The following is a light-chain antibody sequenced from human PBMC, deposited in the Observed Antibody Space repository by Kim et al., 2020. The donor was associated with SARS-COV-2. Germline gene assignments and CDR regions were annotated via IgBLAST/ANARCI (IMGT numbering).Light chain of an antibody. V-gene: IGLV1-40*01. CDR3: QSYDNSLNSYV. CDR2: GNT. Sequence: QRVTFSCTGSSSNIGANFDLLWYHHLPGTAPKLLIYGNTNRPSGVPDRFSGSKSGTSASLAIIGLQAEDEADYYCQSYDNSLNSYVFGTGTKVTVL. J-gene: IGLJ1*01. CDR1: SSNIGANFD.